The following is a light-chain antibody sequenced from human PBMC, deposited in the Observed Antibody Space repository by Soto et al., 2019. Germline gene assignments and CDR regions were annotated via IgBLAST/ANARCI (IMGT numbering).Light chain of an antibody. Sequence: QSVLTQPASVSGSPGQSITISCTGTSSDVGYYNSVSWYQRHPGKVPKLIIYDVSSRPSGVSNRFSGFKSGNTASLTISGLQAEDEADYYCSSYPSSETHVVFGGGTKVTVL. V-gene: IGLV2-14*03. CDR3: SSYPSSETHVV. CDR1: SSDVGYYNS. CDR2: DVS. J-gene: IGLJ2*01.